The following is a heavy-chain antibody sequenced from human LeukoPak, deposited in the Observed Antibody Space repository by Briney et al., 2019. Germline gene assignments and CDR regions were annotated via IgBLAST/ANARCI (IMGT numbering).Heavy chain of an antibody. V-gene: IGHV3-23*01. J-gene: IGHJ4*02. CDR2: ISGSGGRI. CDR1: GFTFSSYS. Sequence: GGSLRLSCAASGFTFSSYSMSGVRQAPGKGLEGVSSISGSGGRIDYADSVKGRFTISIDNSKNTLSLQMNSLTAEDTAVYYCAKNPRLEGWIYFDSWGQGILVTVSS. D-gene: IGHD1-1*01. CDR3: AKNPRLEGWIYFDS.